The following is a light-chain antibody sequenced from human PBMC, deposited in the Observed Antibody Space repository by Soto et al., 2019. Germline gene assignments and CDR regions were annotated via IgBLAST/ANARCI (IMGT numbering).Light chain of an antibody. CDR2: DVS. V-gene: IGLV2-14*01. J-gene: IGLJ1*01. CDR1: SSDVGNYNY. CDR3: SSYTSSSTYV. Sequence: QSVLTQPASVSGSPGQSITISCTGTSSDVGNYNYVSWYQQHPGKAPTLMIHDVSNRPSGVSNRFSGSKSGNTASLTISGLQAEDEADYYCSSYTSSSTYVFGTGTKLTVL.